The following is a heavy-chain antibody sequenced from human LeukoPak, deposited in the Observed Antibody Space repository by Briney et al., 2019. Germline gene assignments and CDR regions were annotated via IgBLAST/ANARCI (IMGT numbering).Heavy chain of an antibody. D-gene: IGHD3-22*01. J-gene: IGHJ3*02. V-gene: IGHV4-38-2*02. CDR2: MYHSGST. CDR1: GYSISSGHY. Sequence: SETLSLTCTVSGYSISSGHYWGWIRQPPGKGLEWIGSMYHSGSTYYNPPLKSRVTISVDTSKNQFSLKLSSVTAADTAVYYCARDQTDITMIVVVPSAFDIWGQGTMVTVSS. CDR3: ARDQTDITMIVVVPSAFDI.